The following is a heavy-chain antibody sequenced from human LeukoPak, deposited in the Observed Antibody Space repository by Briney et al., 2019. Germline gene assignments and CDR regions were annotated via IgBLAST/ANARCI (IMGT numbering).Heavy chain of an antibody. CDR2: ISWNSGSI. D-gene: IGHD1-26*01. CDR3: AKGSDGSYYTLFDY. V-gene: IGHV3-9*03. J-gene: IGHJ4*02. Sequence: GGSLRLSCAASGFTFSSHWMHWVRQAPGKGLEWVSGISWNSGSIGYADSVKGRFTISRDNAKNSLYLQMNSLRAEDMALYYCAKGSDGSYYTLFDYWGQGTLVTVSS. CDR1: GFTFSSHW.